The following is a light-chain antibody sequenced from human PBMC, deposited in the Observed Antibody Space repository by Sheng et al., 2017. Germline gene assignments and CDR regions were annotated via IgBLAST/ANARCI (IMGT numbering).Light chain of an antibody. CDR1: NIGGKR. CDR2: DDS. Sequence: SYVLTQPPSLSVAPGKTARITCGGNNIGGKRVHWYQQQPGQAPVLVVYDDSDRPSGIPDRFSGSNSANTATLTISRVEAGDEADYYCHVWDSRNDVFGPGTKVTVL. V-gene: IGLV3-21*03. J-gene: IGLJ1*01. CDR3: HVWDSRNDV.